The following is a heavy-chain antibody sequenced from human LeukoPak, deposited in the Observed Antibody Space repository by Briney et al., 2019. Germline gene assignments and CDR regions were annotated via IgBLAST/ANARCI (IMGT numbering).Heavy chain of an antibody. CDR3: AREGVSGYDPIDY. CDR1: GFTFSSYN. V-gene: IGHV3-21*01. D-gene: IGHD5-12*01. CDR2: ISSSSSYI. J-gene: IGHJ4*02. Sequence: GGSLRLSCAASGFTFSSYNMNWVRQAPGKGLEWVSSISSSSSYIYYADSVKGRFTISRDNAKNSLYLQMNSLRAEDTAVYYCAREGVSGYDPIDYWGQGTLVTVSS.